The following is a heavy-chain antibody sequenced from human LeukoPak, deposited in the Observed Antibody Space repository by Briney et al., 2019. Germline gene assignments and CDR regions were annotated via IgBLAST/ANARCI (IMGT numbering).Heavy chain of an antibody. CDR1: GFTFRSYG. V-gene: IGHV3-23*01. Sequence: GGSLRLSCAASGFTFRSYGMSWVRQAPGKGLEWVSVISGSGGSTYYADSVKGRFTISRDNSKNTLYLQMNSLRAEDTAVYYCAKVIEGGFDPWGQGTLVTVSS. CDR2: ISGSGGST. J-gene: IGHJ5*02. D-gene: IGHD3-22*01. CDR3: AKVIEGGFDP.